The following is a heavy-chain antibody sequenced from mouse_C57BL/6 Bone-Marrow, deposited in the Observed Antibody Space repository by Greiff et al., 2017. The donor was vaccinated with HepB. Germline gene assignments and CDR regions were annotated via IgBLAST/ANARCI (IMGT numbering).Heavy chain of an antibody. CDR2: IDPEDGDT. D-gene: IGHD1-1*01. CDR1: GFNIKDYY. Sequence: VQLKQSGAELVRPGASVKLSCTASGFNIKDYYMHWVKQRPEQGLEWIGRIDPEDGDTEYAPKFQGKATMTADTSSNTAYLQLSSLTSEDTAVYYCTTYYYGSSYDYYAMDYWGQGTSVTVSS. CDR3: TTYYYGSSYDYYAMDY. J-gene: IGHJ4*01. V-gene: IGHV14-1*01.